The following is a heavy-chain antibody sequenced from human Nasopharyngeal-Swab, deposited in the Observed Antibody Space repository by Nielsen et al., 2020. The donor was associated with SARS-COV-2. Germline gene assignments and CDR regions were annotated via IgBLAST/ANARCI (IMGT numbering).Heavy chain of an antibody. J-gene: IGHJ4*02. CDR3: ARVPGGYDSSGYYFDQ. Sequence: GALKISCAASAFTFSGYWMNWVRQAPGKGLEWGASIKQDGSEKYYVDSVKGRFTISRDNAKNSLYLQMNSLRVEDTAVYYCARVPGGYDSSGYYFDQWGQGTLVTVSS. CDR1: AFTFSGYW. V-gene: IGHV3-7*01. CDR2: IKQDGSEK. D-gene: IGHD3-22*01.